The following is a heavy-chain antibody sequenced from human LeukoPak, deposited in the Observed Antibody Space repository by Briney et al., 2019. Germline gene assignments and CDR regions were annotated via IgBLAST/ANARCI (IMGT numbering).Heavy chain of an antibody. CDR3: ARARYSYTGIIDY. CDR1: GFTFSSYA. D-gene: IGHD5-18*01. CDR2: ISGSGGST. Sequence: GGSLRLSCAASGFTFSSYAMSWVRQAPGKGLEWVSAISGSGGSTYYADSVKGRFTISRDNARNTVYLQMNSLRAEDTAVYYCARARYSYTGIIDYWGQGTLVTVSS. V-gene: IGHV3-23*01. J-gene: IGHJ4*02.